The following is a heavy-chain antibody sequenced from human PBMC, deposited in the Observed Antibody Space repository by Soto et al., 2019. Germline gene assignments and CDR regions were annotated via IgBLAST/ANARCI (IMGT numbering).Heavy chain of an antibody. D-gene: IGHD1-26*01. CDR2: A. J-gene: IGHJ5*02. CDR3: ARAIAGPTTTGWLDP. Sequence: ANYAQKFQGRVTITADESTSTAYMELSSLRFEDTAVYYCARAIAGPTTTGWLDPWGQGTLVTVSS. V-gene: IGHV1-69*01.